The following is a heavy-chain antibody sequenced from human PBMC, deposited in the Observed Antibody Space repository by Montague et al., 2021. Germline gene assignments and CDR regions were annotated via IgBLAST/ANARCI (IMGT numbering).Heavy chain of an antibody. CDR2: IKQDGSEK. CDR3: ARDQGQGYCGGDCYVGLDY. Sequence: SLRLSCAASGFTFSNYWMSWVRQAPGKGLEWVANIKQDGSEKHYLDSVKGRFTLSRDNAKNSLYLQMNSLRAEDTAVYFCARDQGQGYCGGDCYVGLDYWGQGTLVTVSS. D-gene: IGHD2-21*01. V-gene: IGHV3-7*01. J-gene: IGHJ4*02. CDR1: GFTFSNYW.